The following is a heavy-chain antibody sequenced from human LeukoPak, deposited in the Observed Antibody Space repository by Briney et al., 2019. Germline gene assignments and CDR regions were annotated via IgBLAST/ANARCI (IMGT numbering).Heavy chain of an antibody. CDR2: ISAFNGNT. J-gene: IGHJ4*02. CDR3: ARDFCSSTSCYFDS. V-gene: IGHV1-18*01. Sequence: ASVKVSCKASGYSFTTYGITWVRQEPGQEPEWMGWISAFNGNTNYAQKLQGRVTMTTDTSTSTAYMELRSLRSDDAAVYYCARDFCSSTSCYFDSWGQGTLVTVSS. CDR1: GYSFTTYG. D-gene: IGHD2-2*01.